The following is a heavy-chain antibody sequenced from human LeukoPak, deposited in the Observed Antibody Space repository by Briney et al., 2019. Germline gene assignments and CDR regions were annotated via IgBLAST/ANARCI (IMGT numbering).Heavy chain of an antibody. CDR1: GYYFSSYW. D-gene: IGHD5-18*01. Sequence: GESLKISCKGSGYYFSSYWIAWVRQMPGKGLGCMGIIYPDDSNTRYSPSFQGQVTISADKSINTAYLQWSSLKASDTAVYYCARHPVDTAPFDYWGQGTLVTVSS. CDR3: ARHPVDTAPFDY. V-gene: IGHV5-51*01. J-gene: IGHJ4*02. CDR2: IYPDDSNT.